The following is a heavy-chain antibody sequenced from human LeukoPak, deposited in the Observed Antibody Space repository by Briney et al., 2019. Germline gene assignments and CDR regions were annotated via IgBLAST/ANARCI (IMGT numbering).Heavy chain of an antibody. V-gene: IGHV4-4*07. D-gene: IGHD5-24*01. CDR2: IYTSGST. J-gene: IGHJ4*02. CDR3: ARVGDGYWGYFDY. CDR1: RGSISGYS. Sequence: SETLSLTCTVSRGSISGYSWSWIRQPAGKGLEWIGRIYTSGSTNYNPSLKSRVTMSVDTSKNQFSLKLSSVTAADTAVYYCARVGDGYWGYFDYWGQGTLVTVSS.